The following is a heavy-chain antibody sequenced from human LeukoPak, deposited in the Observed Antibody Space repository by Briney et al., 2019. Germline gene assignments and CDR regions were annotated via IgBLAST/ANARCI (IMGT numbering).Heavy chain of an antibody. Sequence: GGSLRLSXAASGFTLSSYSMNWVRQAPGKGLEWVSSISSSSNYKYYADSVKGQFTISRDNAKNSLYLQMNSLTAEDTAVYYCARAVPSDAFDIWGQGTMVTVSS. CDR3: ARAVPSDAFDI. CDR1: GFTLSSYS. V-gene: IGHV3-21*01. J-gene: IGHJ3*02. CDR2: ISSSSNYK.